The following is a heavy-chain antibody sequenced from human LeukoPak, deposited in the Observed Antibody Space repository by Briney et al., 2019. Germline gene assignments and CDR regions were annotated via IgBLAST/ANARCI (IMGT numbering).Heavy chain of an antibody. CDR3: AGSGPGSYYTIDY. D-gene: IGHD3-10*01. V-gene: IGHV1-2*02. CDR1: GYTFTGYY. J-gene: IGHJ4*02. CDR2: INPNSGGT. Sequence: ASVKVSCKASGYTFTGYYMHWVRQAPGQGLEWMGWINPNSGGTNYAQKFQGRVTMTRDTSISTAYMELSRLRSDDTAVYYCAGSGPGSYYTIDYWGQGTLVTVSS.